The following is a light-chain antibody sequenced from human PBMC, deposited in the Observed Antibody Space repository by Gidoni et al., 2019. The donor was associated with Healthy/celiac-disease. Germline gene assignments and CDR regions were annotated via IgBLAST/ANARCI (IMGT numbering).Light chain of an antibody. V-gene: IGKV3-20*01. CDR2: GAS. J-gene: IGKJ2*01. Sequence: EIVLTQSPGTLSLSPGERATLSCRASQSVSSSYLAWYQPKPGQAPRLLIYGASSRATGIPDRFSGSGSGTYFPLTISSLEPEDFAVYYCQQYGSSPYTFGQGTKLEIK. CDR1: QSVSSSY. CDR3: QQYGSSPYT.